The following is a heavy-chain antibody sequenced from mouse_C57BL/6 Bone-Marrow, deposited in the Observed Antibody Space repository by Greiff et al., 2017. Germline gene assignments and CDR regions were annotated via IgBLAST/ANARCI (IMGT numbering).Heavy chain of an antibody. CDR1: GYTFTSYG. V-gene: IGHV1-81*01. Sequence: QVQLQQSGAELARPGASVKLSCKASGYTFTSYGISWVKQRTGQGLEWIGEIYPRSGNTYYNEKFKGKATLTADKSSSTAYMELRSLTSEDSAVYFCARWGTTVVDPYYFDYWGQGTTLTVSS. J-gene: IGHJ2*01. CDR3: ARWGTTVVDPYYFDY. CDR2: IYPRSGNT. D-gene: IGHD1-1*01.